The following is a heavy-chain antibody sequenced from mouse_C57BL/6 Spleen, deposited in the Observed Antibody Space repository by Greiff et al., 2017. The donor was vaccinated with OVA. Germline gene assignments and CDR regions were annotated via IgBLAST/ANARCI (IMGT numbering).Heavy chain of an antibody. CDR1: GYTFTSYW. CDR3: ARYAFAY. V-gene: IGHV1-52*01. CDR2: IDPSDSET. J-gene: IGHJ3*01. Sequence: QVHVKQSGAELVRPGSSVKLSCKASGYTFTSYWMHWVKQRPIQGLEWIGNIDPSDSETHYNQKFKDKATLTVDKSSSTAYMQLSSLTSEDSAVYYCARYAFAYWGQGTLVTVSA.